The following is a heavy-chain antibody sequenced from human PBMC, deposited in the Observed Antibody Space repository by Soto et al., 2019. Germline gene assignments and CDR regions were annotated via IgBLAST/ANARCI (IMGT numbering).Heavy chain of an antibody. CDR2: IYHTGST. D-gene: IGHD6-6*01. Sequence: SETLSLTCAVSHFSVSSGYYLGWIRQPPGKGPEWIGNIYHTGSTYYNPSLKSRVTLSVDTSKNQFSLKLNSVTAADTAVYYCARVAYSSSSFDYWGQGTLVTVSS. CDR3: ARVAYSSSSFDY. V-gene: IGHV4-38-2*01. J-gene: IGHJ4*02. CDR1: HFSVSSGYY.